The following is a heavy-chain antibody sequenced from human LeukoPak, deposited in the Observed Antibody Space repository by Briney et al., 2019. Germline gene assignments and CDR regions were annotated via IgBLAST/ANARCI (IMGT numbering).Heavy chain of an antibody. Sequence: ASVKVSCKASGYTFTSYDINWVRQATGQGLEWMGWMNPNSGNTGYAQKFQGRVTITRNTSISTAYMELSSLRSEDTAVYYCASVDIVGATDFDYWGQGTLVTVSS. V-gene: IGHV1-8*03. CDR3: ASVDIVGATDFDY. D-gene: IGHD1-26*01. CDR2: MNPNSGNT. J-gene: IGHJ4*02. CDR1: GYTFTSYD.